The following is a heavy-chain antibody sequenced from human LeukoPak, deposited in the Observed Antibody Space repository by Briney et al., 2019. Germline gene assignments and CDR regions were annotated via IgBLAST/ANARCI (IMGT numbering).Heavy chain of an antibody. CDR3: ASSRMKDVAATSDY. Sequence: SETLSLTCAVYGGSFSGYYWSWIRQPPGKGLEWIGEINHSGSTNYNPSLKSRVTISLDTSKNQFSLKLSSVTAADTAVYYCASSRMKDVAATSDYWGQGTLVTVSS. J-gene: IGHJ4*02. V-gene: IGHV4-34*01. CDR2: INHSGST. D-gene: IGHD2-15*01. CDR1: GGSFSGYY.